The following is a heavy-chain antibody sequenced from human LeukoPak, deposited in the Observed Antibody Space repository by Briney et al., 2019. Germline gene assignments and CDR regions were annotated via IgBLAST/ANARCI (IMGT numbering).Heavy chain of an antibody. J-gene: IGHJ4*02. Sequence: SQTLSLTCTLSGGSISSSSSYWGWIRQPPGTGLEWSGCIYFSGRTYYNPSLKSRVSISIDTSKNQFSLKLSSVTPARPAVYCRASFVLTGYGRDYFDYWGQGTLVTVSS. CDR3: ASFVLTGYGRDYFDY. D-gene: IGHD3-9*01. V-gene: IGHV4-39*07. CDR2: IYFSGRT. CDR1: GGSISSSSSY.